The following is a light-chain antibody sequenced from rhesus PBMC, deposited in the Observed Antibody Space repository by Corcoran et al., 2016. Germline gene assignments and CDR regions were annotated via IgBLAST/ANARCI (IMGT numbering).Light chain of an antibody. Sequence: EIVMTQSPATLSLSPGERATLSCRASQSVSSNLAWSQQKPGQAPRHPIYYASNRATGIPDRFRGSGSGTDFTLTISSLEPEDVGVYYCQQYNNWNSFGQGTKVEIK. J-gene: IGKJ2*01. V-gene: IGKV3-35*01. CDR2: YAS. CDR3: QQYNNWNS. CDR1: QSVSSN.